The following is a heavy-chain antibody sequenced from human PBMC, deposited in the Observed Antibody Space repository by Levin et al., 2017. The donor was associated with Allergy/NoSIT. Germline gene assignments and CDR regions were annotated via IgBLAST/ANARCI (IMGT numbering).Heavy chain of an antibody. Sequence: GGSLRLSCAASGFTFSSYGMHWVRQAPGKGLEWVAVISYDGSNKYYADSVKGRFTISRDNSKNTLYLQMNSLRAEDTAVYYCAKLFDYYGSGSYRTPNYFDYWGQGTLVTVSS. CDR1: GFTFSSYG. CDR3: AKLFDYYGSGSYRTPNYFDY. V-gene: IGHV3-30*18. J-gene: IGHJ4*02. CDR2: ISYDGSNK. D-gene: IGHD3-10*01.